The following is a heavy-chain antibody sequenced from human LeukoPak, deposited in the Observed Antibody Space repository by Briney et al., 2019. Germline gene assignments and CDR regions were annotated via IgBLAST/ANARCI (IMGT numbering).Heavy chain of an antibody. CDR2: KSHDGSNA. J-gene: IGHJ4*02. CDR1: GFTVSSYV. D-gene: IGHD5-24*01. CDR3: ARGRDGYNRHSDY. Sequence: GGSLRLSCAASGFTVSSYVMHWVRQAPGKGMGWAASKSHDGSNAYFADSVGGRFSISSDNSKNTLYVQMNSLRVEDTAVYYCARGRDGYNRHSDYWGQGTLVTVSS. V-gene: IGHV3-30*04.